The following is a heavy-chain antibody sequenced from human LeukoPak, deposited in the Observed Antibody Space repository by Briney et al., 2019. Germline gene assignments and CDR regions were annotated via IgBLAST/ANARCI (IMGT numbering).Heavy chain of an antibody. V-gene: IGHV1-69*06. CDR3: ARAVLRYFDRDENYYYMDV. CDR2: IIPIFGTA. Sequence: ASVKVSCKASGGTFSSYAISWVRQAPGQGLEWMGGIIPIFGTANYAQKFQGRVTITADKSTSTACMELSSLRSEDTAVYYCARAVLRYFDRDENYYYMDVWGKGTTVTVSS. CDR1: GGTFSSYA. D-gene: IGHD3-9*01. J-gene: IGHJ6*03.